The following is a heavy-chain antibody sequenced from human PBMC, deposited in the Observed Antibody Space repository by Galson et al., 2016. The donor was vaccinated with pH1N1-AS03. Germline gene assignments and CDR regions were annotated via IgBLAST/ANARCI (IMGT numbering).Heavy chain of an antibody. CDR3: GHSTAGY. J-gene: IGHJ4*02. Sequence: PALVKPTQTLTLTCTFSGFSLATNGKGVGWIRQPPGEALEWLALISWNDNKLYRPSLKSRLTITKATSKNQVVLTMTNMDPEDTATYYCGHSTAGYWGQGILVTVSS. V-gene: IGHV2-5*01. CDR2: ISWNDNK. D-gene: IGHD2-21*02. CDR1: GFSLATNGKG.